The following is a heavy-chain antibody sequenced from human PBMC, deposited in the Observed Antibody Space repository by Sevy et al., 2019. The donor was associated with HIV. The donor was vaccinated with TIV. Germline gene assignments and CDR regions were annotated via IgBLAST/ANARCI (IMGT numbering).Heavy chain of an antibody. J-gene: IGHJ4*02. D-gene: IGHD6-13*01. V-gene: IGHV3-30*03. CDR1: GFTFSSHG. CDR3: ARDSGYSINWYPAY. CDR2: MSYDGSYK. Sequence: GGSLRLSCAASGFTFSSHGMHWVRQAPGKGLEWVAVMSYDGSYKSYGDSVKGRFTISRDDSKNTLYLQMNSLRPEETAMYYWARDSGYSINWYPAYWGQGTLVTVSS.